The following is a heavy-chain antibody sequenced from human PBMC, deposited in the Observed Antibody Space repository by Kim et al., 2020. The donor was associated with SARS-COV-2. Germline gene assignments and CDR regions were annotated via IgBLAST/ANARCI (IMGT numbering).Heavy chain of an antibody. D-gene: IGHD3-22*01. J-gene: IGHJ4*02. CDR1: GGSISSSSYY. CDR3: ARNYDSSGYSDY. Sequence: SETLSLTCTVSGGSISSSSYYWGWIRQPPGKGLEWIGSIYYSGSTYYNPSLKSRVTISVDTSKNQFSLKLSSVTAADTAVYYCARNYDSSGYSDYWGQGTLVTVSS. CDR2: IYYSGST. V-gene: IGHV4-39*01.